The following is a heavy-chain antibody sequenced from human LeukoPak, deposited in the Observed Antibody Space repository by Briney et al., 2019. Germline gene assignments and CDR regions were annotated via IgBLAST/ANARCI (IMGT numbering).Heavy chain of an antibody. Sequence: SETLSLTCAVSGESFSGYFWTWIRQPPGKGLEWIGSIYYSGSTYYNPSLKSRVTISVDTSKNQFSLKLSSVTAADTAVYYCARVYPTYYFDYWGQGTLVTVSS. J-gene: IGHJ4*02. CDR1: GESFSGYF. CDR2: IYYSGST. D-gene: IGHD1-1*01. CDR3: ARVYPTYYFDY. V-gene: IGHV4-34*01.